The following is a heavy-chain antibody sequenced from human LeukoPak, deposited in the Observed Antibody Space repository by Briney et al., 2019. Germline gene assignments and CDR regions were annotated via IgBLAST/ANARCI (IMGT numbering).Heavy chain of an antibody. CDR1: GYIFNSYG. CDR2: INVYNGNT. V-gene: IGHV1-18*01. D-gene: IGHD3-22*01. J-gene: IGHJ4*02. Sequence: GASVKVSCKASGYIFNSYGIGWVRQAPGQGLEWMGWINVYNGNTNYAQKFQGRVTMTTDTSTSTAYMEMRSLRPDDTAVYYCARDVGNYYDSSGYTFEHWGQGTLVTVSS. CDR3: ARDVGNYYDSSGYTFEH.